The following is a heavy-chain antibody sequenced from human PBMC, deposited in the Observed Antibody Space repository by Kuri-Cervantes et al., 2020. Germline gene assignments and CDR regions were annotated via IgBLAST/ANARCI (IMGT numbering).Heavy chain of an antibody. J-gene: IGHJ1*01. V-gene: IGHV3-74*01. CDR3: ARGDDSRFFQD. CDR2: INSDGSST. CDR1: GFTFSSYW. Sequence: LSLTCAASGFTFSSYWMHWVRQAPGKGLVWVSRINSDGSSTSYADSVKGRFTISRDNAKNTLYLQMNSLRAEDTAVYYCARGDDSRFFQDWGQGTLVTVSS. D-gene: IGHD3-16*01.